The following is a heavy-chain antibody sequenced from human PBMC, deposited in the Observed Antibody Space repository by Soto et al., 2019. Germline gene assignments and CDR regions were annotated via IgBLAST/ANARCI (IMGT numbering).Heavy chain of an antibody. CDR2: ISWNSGSI. CDR1: GFTFDDYA. Sequence: GGSLRLSCAASGFTFDDYAMHWVRQAPGKGLEWVSGISWNSGSIGYADSVKGRFTISRDNAKNSLYLQMNSLRAEDTALYYCAKDPNYYGSGSPNWFDPWGQGTLVTVPQ. D-gene: IGHD3-10*01. V-gene: IGHV3-9*01. CDR3: AKDPNYYGSGSPNWFDP. J-gene: IGHJ5*02.